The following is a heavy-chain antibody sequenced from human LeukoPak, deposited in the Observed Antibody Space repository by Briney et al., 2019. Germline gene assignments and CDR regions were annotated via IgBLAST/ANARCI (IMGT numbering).Heavy chain of an antibody. CDR3: AKLGGNYGSGSYQAFDI. J-gene: IGHJ3*02. CDR1: GVTLSNYA. Sequence: KTGGSLRLSCVASGVTLSNYAMSWARQAPGKGLEWVSAISGSGGSTYYADSVKGRFTISRDNSKNTLYLQMNSLRAEDTAVYYCAKLGGNYGSGSYQAFDIWGQGTMVTVSS. D-gene: IGHD3-10*01. CDR2: ISGSGGST. V-gene: IGHV3-23*01.